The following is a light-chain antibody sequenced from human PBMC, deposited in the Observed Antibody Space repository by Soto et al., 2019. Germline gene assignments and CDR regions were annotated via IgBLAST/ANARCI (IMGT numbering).Light chain of an antibody. J-gene: IGKJ1*01. CDR3: QQYNYWWT. CDR2: GAS. CDR1: QSVSSN. Sequence: EIVMTQSPATLSVSPGERATLSCRASQSVSSNLAWYQQQPGQAPRLLIYGASTRATGIPARFSGSGSGTEFTLTISSLQSEDFAVYYCQQYNYWWTFGQGTKVEMK. V-gene: IGKV3-15*01.